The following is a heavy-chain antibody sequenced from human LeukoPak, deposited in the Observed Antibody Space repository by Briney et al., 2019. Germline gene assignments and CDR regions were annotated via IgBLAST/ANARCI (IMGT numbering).Heavy chain of an antibody. CDR1: GLTFSSYA. CDR3: ARDLYSSSWYGYYYYYMDV. J-gene: IGHJ6*03. CDR2: ISGSGGST. V-gene: IGHV3-23*01. D-gene: IGHD6-13*01. Sequence: GGSLRLSCAASGLTFSSYAMNWVRQAPGKGLEWVSAISGSGGSTYYADSVKGRFTISRDNSKNTVYLQLNSLRAEDTAVYYCARDLYSSSWYGYYYYYMDVWGKGTTVTISS.